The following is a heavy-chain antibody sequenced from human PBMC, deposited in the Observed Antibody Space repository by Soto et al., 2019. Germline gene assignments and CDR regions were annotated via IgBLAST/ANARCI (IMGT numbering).Heavy chain of an antibody. CDR2: IYYSGSA. CDR1: GGSFSSGDYY. J-gene: IGHJ4*02. Sequence: PSESLSLTCTVSGGSFSSGDYYWSWVRQPPGKGLEWIGYIYYSGSAYHNPSLKSRLTLSVYTSKNQFSLKLSSVTAADTAVYYCASVPTVAAEYYFDSWGQGTLVTVSS. CDR3: ASVPTVAAEYYFDS. D-gene: IGHD6-13*01. V-gene: IGHV4-30-4*01.